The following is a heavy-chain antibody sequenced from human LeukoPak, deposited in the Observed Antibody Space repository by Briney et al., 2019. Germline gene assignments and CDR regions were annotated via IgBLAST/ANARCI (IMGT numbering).Heavy chain of an antibody. V-gene: IGHV3-30*15. J-gene: IGHJ4*02. CDR1: GFTLTYYA. CDR2: TSYDGNKK. CDR3: ARSSYDYGGIEGPFDY. D-gene: IGHD4-23*01. Sequence: GRSLRLSCAASGFTLTYYAMHWVRQAPGKGLEWVAVTSYDGNKKYYADSVKGRFTISRDSSKNTLYLQMSSLRAEDTAVYYCARSSYDYGGIEGPFDYWGQGTLVTVSP.